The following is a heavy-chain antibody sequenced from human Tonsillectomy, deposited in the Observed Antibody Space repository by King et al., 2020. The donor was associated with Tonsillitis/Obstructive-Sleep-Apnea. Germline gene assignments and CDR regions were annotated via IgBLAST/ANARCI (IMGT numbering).Heavy chain of an antibody. V-gene: IGHV3-20*04. CDR2: INSNGGST. J-gene: IGHJ6*03. CDR3: ARDGTITNYYYYYMDV. Sequence: VQLVESGGGVVRPGGSLRLSCAASGFTFDDYGMSWVRQAPGKGLEWVSGINSNGGSTGYADSVKGRFTISRDNAKNSLYLQMNSLRAEDTALYYCARDGTITNYYYYYMDVWGKGTTVTVSS. D-gene: IGHD4-11*01. CDR1: GFTFDDYG.